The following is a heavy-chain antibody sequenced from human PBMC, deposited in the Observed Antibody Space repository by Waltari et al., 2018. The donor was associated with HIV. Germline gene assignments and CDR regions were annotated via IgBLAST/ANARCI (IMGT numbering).Heavy chain of an antibody. V-gene: IGHV1-18*01. CDR2: SIGNNGDA. J-gene: IGHJ4*02. Sequence: QVHLVQSGAELRKPGASVTVSCKASGYTFTNYGITWVRQAPGQGLEWMGWSIGNNGDANYAQKVRGRVTMTTDTSTSTAYLEMGSLRFDDTAVYYCARDHYYGSSGYYSDYWGQGTLVTVSS. CDR3: ARDHYYGSSGYYSDY. CDR1: GYTFTNYG. D-gene: IGHD3-22*01.